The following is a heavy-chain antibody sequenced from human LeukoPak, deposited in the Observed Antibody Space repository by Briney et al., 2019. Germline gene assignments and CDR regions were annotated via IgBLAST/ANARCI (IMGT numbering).Heavy chain of an antibody. Sequence: SETLSLTRAVYGGSFSGYYWSWIRQPPGKGLEWIGEINHSGSTNYNPSLKSRVTISVDTSKNQFSLKLSSVTAADTAVYYCARRLMGYSYGFLDYWGQGTLVTVSS. CDR1: GGSFSGYY. V-gene: IGHV4-34*01. CDR3: ARRLMGYSYGFLDY. CDR2: INHSGST. D-gene: IGHD5-18*01. J-gene: IGHJ4*02.